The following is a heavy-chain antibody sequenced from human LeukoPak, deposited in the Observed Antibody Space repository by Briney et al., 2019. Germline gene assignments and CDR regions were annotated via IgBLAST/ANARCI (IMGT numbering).Heavy chain of an antibody. CDR2: INPKSGGT. CDR3: ATSGGTRGPELDY. Sequence: ASVKVSCKASGYTFTGYYMHWVRQAPGQGLEWMGWINPKSGGTNYAQKFQGRVTMTRDTSISTAYMEVSRMTSDDTAVYYGATSGGTRGPELDYWGQGTLVTVSS. CDR1: GYTFTGYY. V-gene: IGHV1-2*02. J-gene: IGHJ4*02. D-gene: IGHD6-25*01.